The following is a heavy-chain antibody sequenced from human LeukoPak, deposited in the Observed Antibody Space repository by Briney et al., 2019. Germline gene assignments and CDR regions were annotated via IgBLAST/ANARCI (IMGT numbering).Heavy chain of an antibody. CDR1: GGSISSYY. CDR2: IYYSGST. CDR3: AREPQYYYDSSGYYFDY. D-gene: IGHD3-22*01. Sequence: SETLSLTCTVSGGSISSYYWGWIRQPPGKGLEWIGSIYYSGSTYYNPSLKSRVTISVDTSKNQFSLKLSSVTAADTAVYYCAREPQYYYDSSGYYFDYWGQGTLVTVSS. V-gene: IGHV4-39*07. J-gene: IGHJ4*02.